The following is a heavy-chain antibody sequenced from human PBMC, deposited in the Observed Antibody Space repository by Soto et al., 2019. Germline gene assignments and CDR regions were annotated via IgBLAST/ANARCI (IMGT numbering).Heavy chain of an antibody. Sequence: PSETLSLTCTVSGGSISSSSYYWGWIRQPPGKGLEWIGSIYYSGSTYCNPSLKSRVTISVDTSKNQFSLKLSSVTAADTAVYYCAFTVNLNDYWGQGTLVTVSS. CDR2: IYYSGST. CDR3: AFTVNLNDY. D-gene: IGHD4-17*01. CDR1: GGSISSSSYY. V-gene: IGHV4-39*01. J-gene: IGHJ4*02.